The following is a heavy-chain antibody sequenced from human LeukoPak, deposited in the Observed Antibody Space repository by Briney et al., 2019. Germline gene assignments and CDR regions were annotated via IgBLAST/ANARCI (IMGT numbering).Heavy chain of an antibody. Sequence: GRSLRLSCAASGFTFSSYGMHWVRQAPGKGLEWVAVIWYDGSNKYYADSVRGRFTISRDNSKNTLYLQMNSLRAEDTAVYYCARGRYDFWSVYYFDYWGQGTLVTVSS. J-gene: IGHJ4*02. V-gene: IGHV3-33*01. D-gene: IGHD3-3*01. CDR3: ARGRYDFWSVYYFDY. CDR2: IWYDGSNK. CDR1: GFTFSSYG.